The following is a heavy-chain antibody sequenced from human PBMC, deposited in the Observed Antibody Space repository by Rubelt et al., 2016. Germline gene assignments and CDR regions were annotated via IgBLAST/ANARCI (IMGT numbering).Heavy chain of an antibody. CDR1: GGSISGYY. J-gene: IGHJ6*02. Sequence: QVQLQQWGAGLLKPSETLSLSCAVYGGSISGYYWSWLRQPRGKGLEWIVNMYHSGSTYYNPSLQSRVTISIDTSKNQFSLKLRSGTAADTAVYYCARDGEWGYNTSPLGYGMDVWGQGTTVTV. V-gene: IGHV4-34*01. CDR2: MYHSGST. D-gene: IGHD1-14*01. CDR3: ARDGEWGYNTSPLGYGMDV.